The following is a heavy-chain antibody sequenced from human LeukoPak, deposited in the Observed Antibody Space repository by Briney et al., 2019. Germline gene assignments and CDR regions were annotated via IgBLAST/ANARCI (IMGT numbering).Heavy chain of an antibody. CDR1: GGSFSGYY. CDR2: INHSGST. CDR3: ARAGWQQLVSAFDI. J-gene: IGHJ3*02. Sequence: PSETLSLTCAVYGGSFSGYYWSWIRRPPGKGLDWIGEINHSGSTNYNPSLKSRVTISVDTSKNQFSLKLSSVTAADTAVYYCARAGWQQLVSAFDIWGQGTMVTVSS. D-gene: IGHD6-13*01. V-gene: IGHV4-34*01.